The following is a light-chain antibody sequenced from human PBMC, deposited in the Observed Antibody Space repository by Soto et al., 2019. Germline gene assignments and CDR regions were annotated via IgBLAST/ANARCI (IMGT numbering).Light chain of an antibody. J-gene: IGKJ1*01. CDR1: QRVSSSF. CDR3: QQYGSSSWT. Sequence: EIVLTQSPGTLSLSPGERATLSCRASQRVSSSFLAWYQQKPGQAPRLLIYGASSRATGIPDRFSGSGSGTDFTLTISRLEPEDLAVYYCQQYGSSSWTFGQGTKVEIK. V-gene: IGKV3-20*01. CDR2: GAS.